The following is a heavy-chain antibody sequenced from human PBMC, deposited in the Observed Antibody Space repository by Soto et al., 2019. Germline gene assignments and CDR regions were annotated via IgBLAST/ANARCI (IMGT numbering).Heavy chain of an antibody. CDR3: ARARRSYGMDV. V-gene: IGHV3-23*01. CDR2: ISASGGSS. CDR1: GFPFSSYA. Sequence: GGSLRLSCAASGFPFSSYAMTWVRQAPGKGLEWVSGISASGGSSFYADFVKGRVTISRDNSKKTVSLQMDSLRADDTAVYYCARARRSYGMDVWGQGTTVTVSS. D-gene: IGHD6-6*01. J-gene: IGHJ6*02.